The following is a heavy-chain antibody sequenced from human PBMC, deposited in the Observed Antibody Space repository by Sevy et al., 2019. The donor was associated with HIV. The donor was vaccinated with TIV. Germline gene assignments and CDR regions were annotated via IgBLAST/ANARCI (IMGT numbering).Heavy chain of an antibody. CDR1: GYSISSGYY. Sequence: SETLSLTCAVSGYSISSGYYWGWIRQPPGKGLEWIGGIFHSGSTYYNPSLKSRVTISVDTSKNQFSLKLSSVTAADTAVYFCARTPSSYDSSGRYYPWFDPWGQGTLVTVSS. J-gene: IGHJ5*02. CDR3: ARTPSSYDSSGRYYPWFDP. CDR2: IFHSGST. V-gene: IGHV4-38-2*01. D-gene: IGHD3-22*01.